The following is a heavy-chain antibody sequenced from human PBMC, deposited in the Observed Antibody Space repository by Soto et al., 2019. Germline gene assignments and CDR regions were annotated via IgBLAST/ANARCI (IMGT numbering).Heavy chain of an antibody. V-gene: IGHV3-33*01. CDR1: GFTFSSYG. J-gene: IGHJ4*02. Sequence: PGGSLRLSCAASGFTFSSYGMHWVRQAPGKGLEWVAVIWYDGSNKYYADSVKGRFTISRDNSKNTLYLQMNSLRAEDTAVYYCARTGEVAASFDYWGQGTLVTVSS. CDR2: IWYDGSNK. CDR3: ARTGEVAASFDY. D-gene: IGHD2-15*01.